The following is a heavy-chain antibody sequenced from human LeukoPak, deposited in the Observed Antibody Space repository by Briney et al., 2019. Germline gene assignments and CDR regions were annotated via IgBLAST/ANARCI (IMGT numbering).Heavy chain of an antibody. D-gene: IGHD6-19*01. CDR2: ISYDGSNK. CDR3: AKEEGYSSGWYQGMVGMDV. J-gene: IGHJ6*02. V-gene: IGHV3-30*18. CDR1: GFTVSSNY. Sequence: GGSLRLSCAASGFTVSSNYMSWVRQAPGKGLEWVAVISYDGSNKYYADSVKGRFTISRDNSKNTLYLQMNSLRAEDTAVYYCAKEEGYSSGWYQGMVGMDVWGQGTTVTVSS.